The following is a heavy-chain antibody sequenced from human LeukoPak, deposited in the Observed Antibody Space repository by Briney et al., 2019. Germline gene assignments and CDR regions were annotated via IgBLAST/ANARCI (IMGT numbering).Heavy chain of an antibody. CDR3: AAGAYYYDSSGYPFDY. D-gene: IGHD3-22*01. CDR1: GGTFSSYA. J-gene: IGHJ4*02. V-gene: IGHV1-69*05. Sequence: SVKVSCKASGGTFSSYAISWVQQAPGQGLEWMGGIIPIFGTANYAQKFQGRVTITTDESTSTAYMELSSLRSEDTAVYYCAAGAYYYDSSGYPFDYWGQGTLVTVSS. CDR2: IIPIFGTA.